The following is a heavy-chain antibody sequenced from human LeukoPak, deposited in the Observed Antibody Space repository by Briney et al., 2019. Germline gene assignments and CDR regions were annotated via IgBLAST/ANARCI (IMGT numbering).Heavy chain of an antibody. J-gene: IGHJ4*02. Sequence: SETLSLTCTVSGVSFSTYYWTWIRQPAGKGPEWIGRIYSSGNTNYNPSLESRVTMSIDTSKHQFSLSLSSVTAADTAVYYCARQTRYNYGPAFDFWGQGALVTVSS. CDR2: IYSSGNT. V-gene: IGHV4-4*07. CDR1: GVSFSTYY. D-gene: IGHD5-18*01. CDR3: ARQTRYNYGPAFDF.